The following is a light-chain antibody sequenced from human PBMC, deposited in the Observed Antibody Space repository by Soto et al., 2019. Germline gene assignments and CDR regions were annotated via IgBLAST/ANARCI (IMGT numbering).Light chain of an antibody. Sequence: QPVLNQPPSASGTPGQRVTISCSGSSSNIGSNYVYWYQQLPGTAPKLLIYRNNQRPSVVPDRFSGSKSGTSASLAISGLLSEDEADYYCAAWDDSLSGSPLDVFGTGTQLTVL. V-gene: IGLV1-47*01. CDR1: SSNIGSNY. CDR2: RNN. J-gene: IGLJ1*01. CDR3: AAWDDSLSGSPLDV.